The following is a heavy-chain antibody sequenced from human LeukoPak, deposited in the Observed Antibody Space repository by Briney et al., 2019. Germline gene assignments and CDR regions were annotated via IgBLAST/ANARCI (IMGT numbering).Heavy chain of an antibody. J-gene: IGHJ4*02. V-gene: IGHV3-66*01. Sequence: GGPLRLSCAASGFTVSSNYMSWVRQAPGKGLEWVSVIYSGGSTYYADSVKGRFSISRDNSKNTLYLQMNSLRAEDTAVYYCASNVDTAMVGGDYYFDYWGQGTLVTVSS. CDR3: ASNVDTAMVGGDYYFDY. CDR2: IYSGGST. D-gene: IGHD5-18*01. CDR1: GFTVSSNY.